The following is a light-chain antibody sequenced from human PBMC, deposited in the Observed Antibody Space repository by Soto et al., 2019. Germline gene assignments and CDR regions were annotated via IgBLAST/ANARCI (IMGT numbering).Light chain of an antibody. V-gene: IGKV1-5*01. Sequence: DIQMTQSPPTLSASVGDRVTITCRASQNINTYLAWYQQKPGKAPRLLIYDASSLESGVSSRFGGSGSGTEFTLTITSLQPEDFATYFCHQYQSFTTFGPGTRV. CDR2: DAS. CDR3: HQYQSFTT. CDR1: QNINTY. J-gene: IGKJ1*01.